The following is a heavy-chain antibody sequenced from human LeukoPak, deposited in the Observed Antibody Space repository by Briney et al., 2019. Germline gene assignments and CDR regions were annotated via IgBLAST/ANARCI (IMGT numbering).Heavy chain of an antibody. Sequence: ASVKVSCKASGYTFTSYYMHWVRQAPGQGLEWMGIINPSGSSTSYAQTFQDRVTMTRDTSTSTVYMELSSLRSEDTAVYYCAKGCGSHYYDSSGYFPGFDYWGQGTLVNGSS. CDR3: AKGCGSHYYDSSGYFPGFDY. CDR1: GYTFTSYY. J-gene: IGHJ4*02. D-gene: IGHD3-22*01. V-gene: IGHV1-46*01. CDR2: INPSGSST.